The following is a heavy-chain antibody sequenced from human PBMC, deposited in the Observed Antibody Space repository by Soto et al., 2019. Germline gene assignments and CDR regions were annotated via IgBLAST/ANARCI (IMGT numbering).Heavy chain of an antibody. CDR3: ARLYPTSWGWAPPDH. Sequence: GASVKVSCKATGYPFIIYGIGWVRQAPGQGLEWMGWMDSRDGDTNYAQTFQGRLSLTRDTSTTTAYMELRTLTSDDTAVYYCARLYPTSWGWAPPDHWGQGTQVTVSS. V-gene: IGHV1-18*01. CDR1: GYPFIIYG. CDR2: MDSRDGDT. J-gene: IGHJ4*02. D-gene: IGHD6-19*01.